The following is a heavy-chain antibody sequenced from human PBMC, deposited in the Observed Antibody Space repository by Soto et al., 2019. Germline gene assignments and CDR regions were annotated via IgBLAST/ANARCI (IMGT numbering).Heavy chain of an antibody. J-gene: IGHJ3*02. CDR1: GYTLTELS. D-gene: IGHD3-9*01. CDR2: FDPEDGET. V-gene: IGHV1-24*01. Sequence: ASVKVSCKVSGYTLTELSMHWVRQAPGKGLEWMGGFDPEDGETIYAQKFQGRVTMTEDTSTDTAYMELSSLRSEDTAVYYCATLSLAYDILTPPPFDIWGQGTMVTVSS. CDR3: ATLSLAYDILTPPPFDI.